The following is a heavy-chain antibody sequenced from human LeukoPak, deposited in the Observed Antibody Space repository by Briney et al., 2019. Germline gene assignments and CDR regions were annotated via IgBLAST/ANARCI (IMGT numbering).Heavy chain of an antibody. CDR3: ARDSSVRGLYSGAFDI. V-gene: IGHV3-7*01. J-gene: IGHJ3*02. CDR2: IQQDGSEK. Sequence: GGSLRLSCAASGFTFSRSWMTWVRQAPGKGLEGVAKIQQDGSEKYYVHSVKGRFTIPRDNAKNSLYLQMNSLRAEDTAVYYCARDSSVRGLYSGAFDIWGQGTMVIVSS. CDR1: GFTFSRSW. D-gene: IGHD3-10*01.